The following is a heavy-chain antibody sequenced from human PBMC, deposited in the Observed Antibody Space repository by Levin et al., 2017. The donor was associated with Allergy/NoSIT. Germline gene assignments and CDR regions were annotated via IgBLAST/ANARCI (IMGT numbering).Heavy chain of an antibody. V-gene: IGHV4-59*01. J-gene: IGHJ4*02. CDR3: ARDFGRY. CDR2: IYYSGST. D-gene: IGHD3-3*01. Sequence: AGGSLRLSCTVSGGSISSYYWSWIRQPPGKGLEWIGYIYYSGSTNYNPSLKSRVTISVDTSKNQFSLKRSSVTAADTAVYYCARDFGRYWGQGTLVTVSS. CDR1: GGSISSYY.